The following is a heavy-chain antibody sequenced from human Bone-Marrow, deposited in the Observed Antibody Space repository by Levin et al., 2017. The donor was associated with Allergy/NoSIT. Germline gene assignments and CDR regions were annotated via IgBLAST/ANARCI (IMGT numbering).Heavy chain of an antibody. D-gene: IGHD6-13*01. Sequence: HAGGSLRLSCAASGFTFSSYGMHWVRQAPGKGLEWVAVIWYDGSNKYYADSVKGRFTISRDNPKNTLYLQVNSLRAEDTAVYYCARGAAEGTYHYYYYMDVWGKGTTVTVSS. J-gene: IGHJ6*03. V-gene: IGHV3-33*01. CDR1: GFTFSSYG. CDR3: ARGAAEGTYHYYYYMDV. CDR2: IWYDGSNK.